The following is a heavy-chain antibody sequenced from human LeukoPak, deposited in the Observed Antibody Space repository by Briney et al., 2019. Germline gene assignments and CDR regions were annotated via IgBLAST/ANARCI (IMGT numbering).Heavy chain of an antibody. CDR1: GYTFTSYY. CDR3: ARDHYGSGSPLRYGMDV. Sequence: ASVKVSCKASGYTFTSYYMHWVRQAPGQGLEWMGIINPSGGSTSYAQKFQGRVTMTRDTSTSTVYMELSSLRSEDTAVYYCARDHYGSGSPLRYGMDVWGQGTTVTVSS. J-gene: IGHJ6*02. CDR2: INPSGGST. D-gene: IGHD3-10*01. V-gene: IGHV1-46*01.